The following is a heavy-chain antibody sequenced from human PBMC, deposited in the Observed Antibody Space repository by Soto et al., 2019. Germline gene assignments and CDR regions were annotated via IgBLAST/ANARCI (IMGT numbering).Heavy chain of an antibody. CDR2: IYPGDSDT. J-gene: IGHJ5*02. CDR1: GHSFTSYW. V-gene: IGHV5-51*03. Sequence: EVQLVQSGAEVKKPGESLKISCKGSGHSFTSYWIGWVRQMPGKGLEWMGIIYPGDSDTRYSPSFQGQVTISADKSIDTAYLQWSSLKASDTAMYYCARLYSFVTGRQTSLPGTFDPWGQGTLVTVSS. D-gene: IGHD4-4*01. CDR3: ARLYSFVTGRQTSLPGTFDP.